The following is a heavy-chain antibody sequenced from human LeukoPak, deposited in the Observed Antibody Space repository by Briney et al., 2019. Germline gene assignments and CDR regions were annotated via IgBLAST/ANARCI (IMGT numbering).Heavy chain of an antibody. CDR3: AREPRVTMVRGVIIDDWFDP. J-gene: IGHJ5*02. D-gene: IGHD3-10*01. Sequence: SETLSLTCTVSGGSISSYYWSWIRQPPGKGLEWIGYIYYSGSTYYNPSLKSRVTISVDTSKNQFSLKLSSVTAADTAVYYCAREPRVTMVRGVIIDDWFDPWGQGTLVTDSS. CDR2: IYYSGST. CDR1: GGSISSYY. V-gene: IGHV4-59*12.